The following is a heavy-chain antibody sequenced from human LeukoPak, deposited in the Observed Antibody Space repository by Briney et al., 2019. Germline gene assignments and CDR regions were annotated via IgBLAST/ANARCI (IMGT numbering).Heavy chain of an antibody. CDR3: ARQSVVYGSGSYYKSHDY. CDR2: IYHSGST. D-gene: IGHD3-10*01. J-gene: IGHJ4*02. V-gene: IGHV4-4*02. CDR1: GGSISSSNW. Sequence: SETLSLTCAVSGGSISSSNWWSWVRQPPGKGLEWIGEIYHSGSTNYNPSLKSRVTISVDKSKNQFSLKLSSVTAADTAAYYCARQSVVYGSGSYYKSHDYWGQGTLVTVSS.